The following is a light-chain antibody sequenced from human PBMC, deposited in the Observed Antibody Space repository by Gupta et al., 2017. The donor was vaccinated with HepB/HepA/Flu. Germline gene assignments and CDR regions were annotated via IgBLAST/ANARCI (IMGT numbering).Light chain of an antibody. Sequence: DIVMTQSPISLPVTPGEPASISCRSSQSLLHSNGYNYMDWYLQKPGQSPQLLIYLGSNRASGVPDRFSGSGSGTDFTRKISRVEAEDVGVYYCMQALQTPRFTFGPGTKVDIK. CDR3: MQALQTPRFT. CDR2: LGS. CDR1: QSLLHSNGYNY. J-gene: IGKJ3*01. V-gene: IGKV2-28*01.